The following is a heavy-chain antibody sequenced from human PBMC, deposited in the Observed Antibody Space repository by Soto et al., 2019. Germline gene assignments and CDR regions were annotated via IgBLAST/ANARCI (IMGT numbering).Heavy chain of an antibody. CDR2: INAGNGNT. V-gene: IGHV1-3*01. Sequence: PGGSLRLSCAASGFTFTSYAMHWVRQAPGQRLEWMGWINAGNGNTKYSQKFQGRVTITRDTSASTAYMELSSLRSEDTAVYYCASGLWLPAENSYYYYGMDVWGQGTTVTVSS. D-gene: IGHD2-21*01. J-gene: IGHJ6*02. CDR3: ASGLWLPAENSYYYYGMDV. CDR1: GFTFTSYA.